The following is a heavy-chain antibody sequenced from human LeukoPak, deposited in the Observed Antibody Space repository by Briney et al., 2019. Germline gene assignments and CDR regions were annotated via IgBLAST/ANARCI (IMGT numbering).Heavy chain of an antibody. J-gene: IGHJ6*03. CDR3: ARDPYGDYVRGAMDV. Sequence: GSLXLSCAASGFTFSDYYMSWIRQAPGKGLEWVSYISSSGSTIYYADSVKGRFTISRDNAKNSLYLQMNSLRAEDTAVYYCARDPYGDYVRGAMDVWGKGTTVTVSS. CDR2: ISSSGSTI. CDR1: GFTFSDYY. D-gene: IGHD4-17*01. V-gene: IGHV3-11*04.